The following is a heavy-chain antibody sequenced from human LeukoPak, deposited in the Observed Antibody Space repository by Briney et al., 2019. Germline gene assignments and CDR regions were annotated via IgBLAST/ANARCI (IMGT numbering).Heavy chain of an antibody. Sequence: PGGSLRLSCTASGFTFGDYAMSWVRQAPGKGLEWVGFIRSKVYGGTTEYAASVKGRFTISRDDSKSIAYLQMNSLKTEDTAVYYCTRGFRYCSSTSCYPLDYWGQGTLVTVSS. CDR2: IRSKVYGGTT. CDR3: TRGFRYCSSTSCYPLDY. D-gene: IGHD2-2*01. V-gene: IGHV3-49*04. CDR1: GFTFGDYA. J-gene: IGHJ4*02.